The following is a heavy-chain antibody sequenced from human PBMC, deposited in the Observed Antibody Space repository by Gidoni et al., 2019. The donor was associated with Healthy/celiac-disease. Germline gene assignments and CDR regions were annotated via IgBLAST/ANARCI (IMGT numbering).Heavy chain of an antibody. Sequence: QVQLVQSGAEVKKPGASVKVSCKVSGYTLTELSMHWVRQAPGKGLEWMGGFDPEDGETIYAQKFQGRVTMTEDTSTDTAYMELSSLRSEDTAVYYCAAPERSSIVATIILTYYSFDYWGQGTLVTVSS. CDR3: AAPERSSIVATIILTYYSFDY. D-gene: IGHD5-12*01. CDR1: GYTLTELS. V-gene: IGHV1-24*01. CDR2: FDPEDGET. J-gene: IGHJ4*02.